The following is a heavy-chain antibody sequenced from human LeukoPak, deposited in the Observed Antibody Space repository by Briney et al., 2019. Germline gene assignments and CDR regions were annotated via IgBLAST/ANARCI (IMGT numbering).Heavy chain of an antibody. CDR2: VKQDGSRK. Sequence: QAGGSLRLSCAASGFTFSTYWMDWVRQAPGKGLEWVANVKQDGSRKYYVDSVKGRFTISRDNARNSLYLEMNSLRAEDTAVYYCAKDSGIAVAGTLRAFDIWGQGTMVTVSS. CDR3: AKDSGIAVAGTLRAFDI. D-gene: IGHD6-19*01. V-gene: IGHV3-7*01. J-gene: IGHJ3*02. CDR1: GFTFSTYW.